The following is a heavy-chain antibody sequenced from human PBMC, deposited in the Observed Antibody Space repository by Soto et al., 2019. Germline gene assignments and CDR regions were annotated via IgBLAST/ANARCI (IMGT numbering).Heavy chain of an antibody. CDR3: ARFFGSGFDY. CDR1: GFTFSNYA. Sequence: GGSLRLSCAAAGFTFSNYAMSWVRQAPGKGLDWVSAISGGGGSTYYADSVKGRFTISRDNAKTSLYLQMDSLRNEDTAVYYCARFFGSGFDYWGQGTLVTVSS. D-gene: IGHD6-19*01. J-gene: IGHJ4*02. V-gene: IGHV3-23*01. CDR2: ISGGGGST.